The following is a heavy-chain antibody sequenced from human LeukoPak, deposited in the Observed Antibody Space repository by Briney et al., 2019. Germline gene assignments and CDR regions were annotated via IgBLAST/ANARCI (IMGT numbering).Heavy chain of an antibody. Sequence: GGSLRLSCAASGFTFSSYDMLWARQAPGKGLEWVAVISYDGSNKYYADSVKGRFTISRDNSKNTLYLQMNSLRAEDTAVYYCAKDRKALVVVISSPTDYWGQGTLVTVSS. CDR2: ISYDGSNK. CDR1: GFTFSSYD. CDR3: AKDRKALVVVISSPTDY. V-gene: IGHV3-30*18. J-gene: IGHJ4*02. D-gene: IGHD3-22*01.